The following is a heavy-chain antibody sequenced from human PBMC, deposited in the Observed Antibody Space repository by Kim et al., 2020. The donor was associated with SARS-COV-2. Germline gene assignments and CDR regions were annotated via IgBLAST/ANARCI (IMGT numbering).Heavy chain of an antibody. CDR2: INHSGST. V-gene: IGHV4-34*01. J-gene: IGHJ5*02. Sequence: SETLSLTCAVYGGSFSGYYWSWIRQPPGKGLEWIGEINHSGSTNYNPSLKSRVTISVDTSKNQFSLKLSSVTAADTAVYYCARGSRAMVRGVKGWFDPWG. CDR1: GGSFSGYY. D-gene: IGHD3-10*01. CDR3: ARGSRAMVRGVKGWFDP.